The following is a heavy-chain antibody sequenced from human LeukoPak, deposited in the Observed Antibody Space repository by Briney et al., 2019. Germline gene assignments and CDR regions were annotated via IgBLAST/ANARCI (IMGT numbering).Heavy chain of an antibody. J-gene: IGHJ4*02. CDR2: IYPGDSDT. CDR3: ARRTIAAGAYDY. D-gene: IGHD6-25*01. Sequence: GESLKISCKGSGYSFTSYWIAWVRQMPGKGLEWMGIIYPGDSDTRYSPSFQGQVAISADKSINTAYLQWSSLKASGTAMYYCARRTIAAGAYDYWAQGTLVTVSS. V-gene: IGHV5-51*01. CDR1: GYSFTSYW.